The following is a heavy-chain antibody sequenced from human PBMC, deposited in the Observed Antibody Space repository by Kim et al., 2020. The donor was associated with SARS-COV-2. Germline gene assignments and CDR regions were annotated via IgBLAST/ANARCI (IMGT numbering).Heavy chain of an antibody. CDR1: GGSFSGYY. CDR2: INHSGST. D-gene: IGHD6-13*01. V-gene: IGHV4-34*01. J-gene: IGHJ5*02. CDR3: ARGPGYSSSWYGARNWFD. Sequence: PSETLSLTCAVYGGSFSGYYWSWIRQPPGKGLEWIGEINHSGSTNYNPSLKSRVTISVDTSKNQFSLKLSSVTAADTAVYYCARGPGYSSSWYGARNWFD.